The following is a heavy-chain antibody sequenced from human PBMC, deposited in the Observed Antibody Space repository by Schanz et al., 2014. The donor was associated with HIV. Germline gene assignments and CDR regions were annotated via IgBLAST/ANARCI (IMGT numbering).Heavy chain of an antibody. CDR1: GFTFRSYG. V-gene: IGHV3-33*01. J-gene: IGHJ2*01. CDR3: ALSRPSGYGGSWYFDL. CDR2: TWYDGSNK. Sequence: QVQLVESGGGVVQPGRSLRLSCAASGFTFRSYGMHWVRQAPGKGLEWVAVTWYDGSNKYYADSVKGRFTISRDNSKNTLFLQMNSLRAEDTAVYYCALSRPSGYGGSWYFDLWGRGTLVAVSS. D-gene: IGHD2-15*01.